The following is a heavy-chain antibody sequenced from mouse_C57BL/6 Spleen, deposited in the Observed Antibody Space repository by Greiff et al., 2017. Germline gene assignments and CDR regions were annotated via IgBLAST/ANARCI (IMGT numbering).Heavy chain of an antibody. CDR3: ARNGDYEAMDY. V-gene: IGHV1-80*01. J-gene: IGHJ4*01. Sequence: LQESGASVKISCKASGYAFSSYWMNWVKQRPGKGLERIGQIYPGDGDTNYNGKFKGKATLTADKSSSTAYMQLSSLTSEDSAVYFCARNGDYEAMDYWGQGTSVTVSS. CDR2: IYPGDGDT. D-gene: IGHD1-1*01. CDR1: GYAFSSYW.